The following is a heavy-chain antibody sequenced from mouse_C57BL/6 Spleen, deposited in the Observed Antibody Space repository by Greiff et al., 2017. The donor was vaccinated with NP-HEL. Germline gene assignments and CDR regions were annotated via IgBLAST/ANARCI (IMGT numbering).Heavy chain of an antibody. J-gene: IGHJ4*01. CDR2: IYPRSGNT. V-gene: IGHV1-81*01. CDR1: GYTFTSYG. D-gene: IGHD2-5*01. Sequence: QVHVKQSGAELARPGASVKLSCKASGYTFTSYGISWVKQRTGQGLEWIGEIYPRSGNTYYNEKFKGKATLTADKSSSTAYMELRSLTSEDSAVYFCARRGSNYKAMDYWGQGTSVTVSS. CDR3: ARRGSNYKAMDY.